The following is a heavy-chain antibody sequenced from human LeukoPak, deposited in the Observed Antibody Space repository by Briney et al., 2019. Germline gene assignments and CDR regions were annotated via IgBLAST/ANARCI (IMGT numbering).Heavy chain of an antibody. CDR3: ATTRPYGTTWAGAFED. D-gene: IGHD6-19*01. CDR1: GFILSSHG. CDR2: VSSRMGT. V-gene: IGHV3-23*01. Sequence: GSLRLSCAASGFILSSHGMSWVRQAPGRGLEWVSTVSSRMGTFYTDSVKGRFITSRDNSKNTLLLEMNSLRAEDTAVYYCATTRPYGTTWAGAFEDWGQGTPVTVSS. J-gene: IGHJ4*02.